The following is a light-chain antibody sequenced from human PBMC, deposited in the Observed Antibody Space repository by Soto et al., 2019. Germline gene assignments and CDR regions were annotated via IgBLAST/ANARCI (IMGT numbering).Light chain of an antibody. J-gene: IGKJ5*01. Sequence: EIVLTQSPGTLSLSPGEGVTLSCRASQGIGDTLAWYQHKPGQAPRLLIYDASNRATGIPARFSGSGSGTDFTLTISSLEPEDFAVYYCQQSDTFGQGTRLEIK. CDR3: QQSDT. CDR1: QGIGDT. V-gene: IGKV3D-11*03. CDR2: DAS.